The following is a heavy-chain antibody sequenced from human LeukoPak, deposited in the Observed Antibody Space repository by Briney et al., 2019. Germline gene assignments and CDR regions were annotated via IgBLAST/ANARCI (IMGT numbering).Heavy chain of an antibody. CDR2: ISGSGGST. D-gene: IGHD3-10*01. CDR3: ARTLLWFGEFKLDY. CDR1: GFTFSSYA. V-gene: IGHV3-23*01. Sequence: GGSLRLSCAASGFTFSSYAMSWVRQAPGKGLEWVSAISGSGGSTYYADSVKGRFTISRDNSKNTLYLQMNSLRAEDTAVYHCARTLLWFGEFKLDYWGQGTLVTVSS. J-gene: IGHJ4*02.